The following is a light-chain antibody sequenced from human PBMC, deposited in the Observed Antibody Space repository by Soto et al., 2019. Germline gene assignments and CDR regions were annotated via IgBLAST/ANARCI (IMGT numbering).Light chain of an antibody. V-gene: IGLV8-61*01. J-gene: IGLJ2*01. CDR3: ALYVGSGTVV. CDR2: STN. CDR1: SASVLTSYY. Sequence: QTVVSQVPSFSVSPGETVTLTCGLTSASVLTSYYPSWYQQTPGQAPRTLIYSTNIRSSGVPDRFSGSILGNKAAFTITGAQADYESDYYFALYVGSGTVVFGGGTKLTVL.